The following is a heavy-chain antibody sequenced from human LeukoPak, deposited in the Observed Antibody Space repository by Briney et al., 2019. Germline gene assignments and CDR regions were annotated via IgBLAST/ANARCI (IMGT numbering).Heavy chain of an antibody. CDR1: GFTFSSYA. D-gene: IGHD3-16*01. V-gene: IGHV3-15*01. J-gene: IGHJ3*02. Sequence: GGSLRLSCAASGFTFSSYAMSWVRQAPGKGLEWVGRIKSKTDGGTTDYAAPVKGRFTISRDDSKNTLYLQMNSLKTEDTAVYYCTTDGDFMGLDAFDIWGQGTMVTVSS. CDR3: TTDGDFMGLDAFDI. CDR2: IKSKTDGGTT.